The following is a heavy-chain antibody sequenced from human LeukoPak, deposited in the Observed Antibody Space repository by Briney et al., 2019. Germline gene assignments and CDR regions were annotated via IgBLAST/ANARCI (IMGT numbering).Heavy chain of an antibody. J-gene: IGHJ4*02. CDR3: ARSITTTVTTAFDY. Sequence: SETLSPTCAVSGGSISSGGYSWSWIRQPPGKGLEWIGYIYHSGSTYYNPSLKSRVTISVDRSKNQFSLKLSSVTAADTAVYYCARSITTTVTTAFDYWGQGTLVTVSS. D-gene: IGHD4-17*01. V-gene: IGHV4-30-2*01. CDR2: IYHSGST. CDR1: GGSISSGGYS.